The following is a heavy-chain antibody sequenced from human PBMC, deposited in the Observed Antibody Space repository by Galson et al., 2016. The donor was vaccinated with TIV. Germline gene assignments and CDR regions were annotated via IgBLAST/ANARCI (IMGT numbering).Heavy chain of an antibody. D-gene: IGHD5-18*01. Sequence: SVKVSCKASGDTFTSYPFNWVRQAPGQGLEWMGGIIPLFGTANYAQKFQGRVTVTANESTSTVYLDLSSLRSEDTAVYYCAKDRNTALVTYHYYYGMDVWGQGTTVTVSS. J-gene: IGHJ6*02. CDR3: AKDRNTALVTYHYYYGMDV. CDR1: GDTFTSYP. CDR2: IIPLFGTA. V-gene: IGHV1-69*13.